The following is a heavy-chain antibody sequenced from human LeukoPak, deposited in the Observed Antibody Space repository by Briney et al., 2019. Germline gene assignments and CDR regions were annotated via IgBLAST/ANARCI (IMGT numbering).Heavy chain of an antibody. Sequence: PSETLSPTCTVSGGSISSYYWSWIRQPPGKGLEWIGYIYYSGSTNYNPSLRSRVTISVDTSKNQFSLKLSSVTAADTAVYYCARDLYCSGGSCHDLWGQGTLVTVSS. D-gene: IGHD2-15*01. CDR3: ARDLYCSGGSCHDL. J-gene: IGHJ4*02. V-gene: IGHV4-59*01. CDR2: IYYSGST. CDR1: GGSISSYY.